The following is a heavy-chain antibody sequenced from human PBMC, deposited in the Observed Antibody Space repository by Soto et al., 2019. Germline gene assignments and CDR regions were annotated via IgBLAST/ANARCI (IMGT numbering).Heavy chain of an antibody. V-gene: IGHV4-59*08. Sequence: PSETLSLTCTVSGGSISSYYWSWIRQPPGKGLEWIGYIYYSGSTNYNPSLKSRVTISVDTSKNQFSLKLSSVTAAYTAVYYCARRIAAAGTNWLDPWGQGTLVTVSS. D-gene: IGHD6-13*01. CDR3: ARRIAAAGTNWLDP. J-gene: IGHJ5*02. CDR2: IYYSGST. CDR1: GGSISSYY.